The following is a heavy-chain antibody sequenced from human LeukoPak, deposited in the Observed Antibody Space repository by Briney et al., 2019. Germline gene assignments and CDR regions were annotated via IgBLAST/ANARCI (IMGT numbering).Heavy chain of an antibody. D-gene: IGHD3-22*01. CDR3: ARERPDITIIVQSHYFDN. CDR1: GGSISSSSYY. V-gene: IGHV4-39*07. J-gene: IGHJ4*02. CDR2: LYYSGST. Sequence: SETLSLTCTVSGGSISSSSYYWGWIRQPPGKGLEWIGSLYYSGSTYYNPSLKSRVTISVDTSKNQFSLNLSSVTAADTAMYYCARERPDITIIVQSHYFDNWGQGTLVTVSS.